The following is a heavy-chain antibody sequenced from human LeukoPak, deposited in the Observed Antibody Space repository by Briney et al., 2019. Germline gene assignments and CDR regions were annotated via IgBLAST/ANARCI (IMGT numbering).Heavy chain of an antibody. CDR3: ANAQDLTSDWFFPQHI. CDR1: GFTFSSYA. J-gene: IGHJ3*02. Sequence: GGSLRLSCAASGFTFSSYAMSWVRQAPGKGLEWVSAISGSGGSTYYADSVKGRFTISRDNSKNTLYLQMNSLRAEDTAVYYCANAQDLTSDWFFPQHIWGQGIMVTVSS. CDR2: ISGSGGST. V-gene: IGHV3-23*01. D-gene: IGHD3-9*01.